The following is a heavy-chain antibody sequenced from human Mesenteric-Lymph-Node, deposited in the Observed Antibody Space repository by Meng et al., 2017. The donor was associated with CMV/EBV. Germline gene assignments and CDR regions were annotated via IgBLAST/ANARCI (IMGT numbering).Heavy chain of an antibody. Sequence: FGDSSSGGDYFWSWIRQSPGKGLEWIGYISDSGSTYYKPSLKSRATISLSTSKNHLSLRLGSVTAADAAIYYCARVSTPMSAWFFDLWGRGTLVTVSS. CDR1: GDSSSGGDYF. CDR3: ARVSTPMSAWFFDL. D-gene: IGHD5-18*01. V-gene: IGHV4-30-4*08. CDR2: ISDSGST. J-gene: IGHJ2*01.